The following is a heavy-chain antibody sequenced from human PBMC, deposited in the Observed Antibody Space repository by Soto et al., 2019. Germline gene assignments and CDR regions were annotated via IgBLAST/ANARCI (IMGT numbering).Heavy chain of an antibody. CDR2: IIPILGIA. J-gene: IGHJ4*02. V-gene: IGHV1-69*02. Sequence: QVPLVQSGAEVKKPGSSVKVSCKASGGTFSSYTISWVRQAPGQGLEWMGRIIPILGIANYAQKFQGRVTITADKSTSTAYMELSSLRSEDTAVYYCARASGYDYGSFDYWGQGTLVTVSS. D-gene: IGHD5-12*01. CDR1: GGTFSSYT. CDR3: ARASGYDYGSFDY.